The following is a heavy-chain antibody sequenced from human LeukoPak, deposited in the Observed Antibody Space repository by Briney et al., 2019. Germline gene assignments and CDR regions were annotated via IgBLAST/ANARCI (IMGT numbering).Heavy chain of an antibody. Sequence: GGSLRLSCAASGFTFSSYVMSWVRQAPGKGLEWVSAISGSGGSTYYADSVKGRFTISRDNSKNTLYLQMNSLRADDTAVYYCAKDRRFLEWKDAFDVWGQGTMVTVSS. CDR2: ISGSGGST. CDR3: AKDRRFLEWKDAFDV. CDR1: GFTFSSYV. D-gene: IGHD3-3*01. J-gene: IGHJ3*01. V-gene: IGHV3-23*01.